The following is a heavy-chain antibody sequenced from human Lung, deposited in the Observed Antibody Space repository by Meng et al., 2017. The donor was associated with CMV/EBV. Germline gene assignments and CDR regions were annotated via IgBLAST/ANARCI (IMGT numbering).Heavy chain of an antibody. CDR2: IYSGGST. CDR3: ARDTLLPGGGYYYYGMDV. D-gene: IGHD3-22*01. V-gene: IGHV3-53*01. J-gene: IGHJ6*02. CDR1: GFTVSSNY. Sequence: GGSLRLXCAASGFTVSSNYMSWFRQAPGKGLEWVSVIYSGGSTNYADSVKGRFTISRDNSKNTLYLQMNSLRAEDTAVYYCARDTLLPGGGYYYYGMDVWXQGTXVTVSS.